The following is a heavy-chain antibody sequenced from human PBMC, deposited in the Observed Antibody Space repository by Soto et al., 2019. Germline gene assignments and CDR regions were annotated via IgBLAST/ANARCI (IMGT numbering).Heavy chain of an antibody. CDR3: ARVVVATPDYYYYYGMDV. CDR2: IIPIFGTA. D-gene: IGHD2-21*01. J-gene: IGHJ6*02. Sequence: SVKVSCKASGGTFSSYAISWVRQAPGQGLEWMGGIIPIFGTANYAQKFQGRVTITADESTSTAYMELSSLRSEDTAVYYCARVVVATPDYYYYYGMDVWGQGTTVTSP. V-gene: IGHV1-69*13. CDR1: GGTFSSYA.